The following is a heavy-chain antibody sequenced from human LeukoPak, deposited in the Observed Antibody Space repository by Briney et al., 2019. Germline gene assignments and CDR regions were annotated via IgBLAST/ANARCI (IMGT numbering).Heavy chain of an antibody. Sequence: GASVKVSCKASGYTFTSYYMHWVRQAPGQGLEWMGIINPSGGSTSYAQKFQGRVTMTRDTSTSTVYMELSSLRSEDTAVYYCARDLVSEEYGEYVFFDYWGQGTLVTVSS. CDR2: INPSGGST. V-gene: IGHV1-46*01. CDR3: ARDLVSEEYGEYVFFDY. D-gene: IGHD4-17*01. CDR1: GYTFTSYY. J-gene: IGHJ4*02.